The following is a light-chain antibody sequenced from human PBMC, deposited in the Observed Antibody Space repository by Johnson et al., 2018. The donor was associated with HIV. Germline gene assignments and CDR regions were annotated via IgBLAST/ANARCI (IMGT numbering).Light chain of an antibody. Sequence: QSVLTQPPSVSAAPGQKVTISCSGSSSNIGNNYVSWYQHLPGTAPKLLIYENNKRPSGIPDRFSGSKSGTSATLGITGLQTGDEAYYYCGTWDSSLSASGFGTGTKVTVL. CDR1: SSNIGNNY. CDR3: GTWDSSLSASG. J-gene: IGLJ1*01. V-gene: IGLV1-51*02. CDR2: ENN.